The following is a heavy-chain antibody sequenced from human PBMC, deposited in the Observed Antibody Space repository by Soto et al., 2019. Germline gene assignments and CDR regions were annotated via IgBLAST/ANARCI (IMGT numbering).Heavy chain of an antibody. J-gene: IGHJ4*02. CDR3: ASTVTPY. D-gene: IGHD4-17*01. V-gene: IGHV4-34*01. CDR1: GGSFSGYY. CDR2: INHSGST. Sequence: SETPSLTCAVYGGSFSGYYWGWIRQPPGKGLEWIGEINHSGSTNYNPSLKSRVTISVDTSKNQFSLKLSSVTAADTAVYYCASTVTPYWGQGTRVTVSS.